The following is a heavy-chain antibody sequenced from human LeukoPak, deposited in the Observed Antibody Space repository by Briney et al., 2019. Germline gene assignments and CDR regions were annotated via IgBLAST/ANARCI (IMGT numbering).Heavy chain of an antibody. CDR2: IYYSGST. V-gene: IGHV4-39*07. J-gene: IGHJ4*02. D-gene: IGHD3-10*01. Sequence: PSETLSLTCTVSGGSISSSSYYWGWIRQPPGKGLEWIGSIYYSGSTYYNPSLKSRVTMSVDTSKNQFSLKLSSVTAADTAVYYCARAAGILWFGEFSPYYFDYWGQGTLVTVSS. CDR1: GGSISSSSYY. CDR3: ARAAGILWFGEFSPYYFDY.